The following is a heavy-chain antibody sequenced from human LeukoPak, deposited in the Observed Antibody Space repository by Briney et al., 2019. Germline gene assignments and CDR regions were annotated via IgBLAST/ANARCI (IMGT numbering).Heavy chain of an antibody. CDR3: ARGLAAAGTFWFDP. J-gene: IGHJ5*02. Sequence: PSQTLSLTCTVSGGSISSGGYYWSWIRQHPGKGLEWIGYIYYSGSTYYNPSLKSRVTISVDTPKNQFSLKLSSVTAADTAVYYCARGLAAAGTFWFDPWGQGTLVTVSS. CDR2: IYYSGST. CDR1: GGSISSGGYY. D-gene: IGHD6-13*01. V-gene: IGHV4-31*03.